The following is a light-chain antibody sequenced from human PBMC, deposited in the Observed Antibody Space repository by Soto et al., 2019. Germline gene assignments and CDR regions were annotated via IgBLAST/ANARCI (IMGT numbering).Light chain of an antibody. J-gene: IGKJ1*01. CDR3: QQYNSYPWT. Sequence: IQMTQSPSSLSASVGDRVIITCRASQAIRNDLGWYQQQPGKAPKLLIYSASTLQSGVPSRFSGSGSGTEFTLTISTLQPDDFATYYCQQYNSYPWTFGQGTKVDIK. CDR1: QAIRND. V-gene: IGKV1-17*01. CDR2: SAS.